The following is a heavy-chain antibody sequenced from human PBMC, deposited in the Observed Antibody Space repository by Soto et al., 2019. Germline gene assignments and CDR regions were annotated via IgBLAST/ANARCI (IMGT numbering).Heavy chain of an antibody. V-gene: IGHV3-23*01. CDR1: GFAFSRSA. J-gene: IGHJ4*02. CDR2: ISEGGGNT. CDR3: ANGVYRHAYD. Sequence: EVQLLESGGGLIQPGGSLRLSCAASGFAFSRSAMAWVRQAPEKGLEWVSSISEGGGNTFYAGSVEGRFTISRDNSKNTLYLQMNSVRADDTAVSYGANGVYRHAYDLGRGTLVPVSS. D-gene: IGHD3-16*01.